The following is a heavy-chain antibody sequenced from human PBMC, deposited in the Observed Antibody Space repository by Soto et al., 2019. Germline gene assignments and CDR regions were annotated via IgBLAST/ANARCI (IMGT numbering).Heavy chain of an antibody. V-gene: IGHV4-59*01. Sequence: KLSETLSLTCTVLGGSTDNFYWRWIRQPPGKGREWIGYVYYSGTTNYNPSLKSRVAISADTSKKQFTLKRSSVTAVDTGVYYCARGPSGYDNWGRGTLVTVSS. D-gene: IGHD3-22*01. J-gene: IGHJ4*02. CDR1: GGSTDNFY. CDR2: VYYSGTT. CDR3: ARGPSGYDN.